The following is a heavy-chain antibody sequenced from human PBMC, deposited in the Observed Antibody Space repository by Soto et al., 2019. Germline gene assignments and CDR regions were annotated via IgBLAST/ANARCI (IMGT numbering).Heavy chain of an antibody. V-gene: IGHV4-4*07. CDR3: ARTVGAAYYFDF. CDR2: IYTSGST. D-gene: IGHD1-26*01. Sequence: QVQLQESGPGLVKPSETLSLTCTVSGDSMNKYYWSWIRQPAGKGLEWIGRIYTSGSTNYNPSLKSRVTMSIDTSNNHFSLNVKSVTAADTAMYYCARTVGAAYYFDFWGQGALVTVSS. CDR1: GDSMNKYY. J-gene: IGHJ4*02.